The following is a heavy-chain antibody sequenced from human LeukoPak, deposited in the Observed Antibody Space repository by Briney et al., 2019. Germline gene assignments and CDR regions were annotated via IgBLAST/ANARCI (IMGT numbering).Heavy chain of an antibody. CDR3: ARRFTGSAWFPLGY. CDR2: ISSSNSYI. Sequence: GGSLRLSCAASGFTFSSYSMSWIRQAPGKGLEWVSSISSSNSYIYYGDSVKGRFTISRDNAKNSLFLQMNSLTVEDTAVYYCARRFTGSAWFPLGYWGRGTLVTVSS. J-gene: IGHJ4*02. CDR1: GFTFSSYS. V-gene: IGHV3-21*01. D-gene: IGHD6-19*01.